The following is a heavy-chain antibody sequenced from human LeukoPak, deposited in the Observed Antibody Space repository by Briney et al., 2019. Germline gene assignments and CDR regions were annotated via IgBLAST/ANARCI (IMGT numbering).Heavy chain of an antibody. CDR2: INPNSSGT. D-gene: IGHD3-22*01. J-gene: IGHJ4*02. CDR3: ARDAKPYYYDSSGYYPYYFDY. Sequence: ASVKVSCKASGYTFTGYYMHWVRQAPGQGLEWMGWINPNSSGTNYAQEFQGRVTMTRDTSISTAYMELSRLRSDDTAVYYCARDAKPYYYDSSGYYPYYFDYWGQGTLVTVSS. V-gene: IGHV1-2*02. CDR1: GYTFTGYY.